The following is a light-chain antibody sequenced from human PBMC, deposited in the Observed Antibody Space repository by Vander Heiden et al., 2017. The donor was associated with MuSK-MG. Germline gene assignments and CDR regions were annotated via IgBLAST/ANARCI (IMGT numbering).Light chain of an antibody. V-gene: IGKV3-20*01. CDR3: QHDCSSPWT. Sequence: IVLTQSPGTLSLSPGERATLSCRASQSVSSSYFAWYQQKPGPAPRLLIYGASNSATVIPDRFSGSWSGTYFTLTISRLEPEYVAVYYCQHDCSSPWTFGQGTKVEIK. CDR2: GAS. J-gene: IGKJ1*01. CDR1: QSVSSSY.